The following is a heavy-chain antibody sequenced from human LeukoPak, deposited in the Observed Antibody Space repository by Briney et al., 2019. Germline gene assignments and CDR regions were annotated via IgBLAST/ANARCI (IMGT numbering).Heavy chain of an antibody. V-gene: IGHV4-4*02. CDR2: IYYSGST. J-gene: IGHJ3*02. D-gene: IGHD3-10*01. Sequence: SGTLSLTCAVSGGSISSSNWWSWVRQPPGEGLEWIGSIYYSGSTYYNPSLKSRVTISVDTSKNQFSLKLSSVTAADTAVYYCARPNYGSGANDAFDIWGQGTMVTVSS. CDR3: ARPNYGSGANDAFDI. CDR1: GGSISSSNW.